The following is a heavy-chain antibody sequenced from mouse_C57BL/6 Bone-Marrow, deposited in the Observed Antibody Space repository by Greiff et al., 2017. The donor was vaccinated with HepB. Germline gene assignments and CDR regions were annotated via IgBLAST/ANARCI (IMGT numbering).Heavy chain of an antibody. Sequence: EVKVVESGGGLVKPGGSLKLSCAASGFTFSSYAMSWVRQTPEKRLEWVATISDGGSYTYYPDNVKGRFTISRDNAKNNLYLQMSHLKSEDTAMYYCARDPDGYYVLAYWGQGTLVTVSA. V-gene: IGHV5-4*01. CDR1: GFTFSSYA. CDR2: ISDGGSYT. D-gene: IGHD2-3*01. CDR3: ARDPDGYYVLAY. J-gene: IGHJ3*01.